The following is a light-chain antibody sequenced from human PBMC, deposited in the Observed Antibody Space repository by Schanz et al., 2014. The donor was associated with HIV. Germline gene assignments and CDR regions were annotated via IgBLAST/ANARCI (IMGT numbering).Light chain of an antibody. V-gene: IGKV3-20*01. CDR3: QQYYNTPLT. CDR2: ATS. Sequence: EIVLTQSPGSLSLSPGGRATLSCGASQRLSSSYLAWYQQKRDQPPRLVIYATSTRAAGIPDRFSGTGSGTDFTLTISSLEPEDFAVYYCQQYYNTPLTFGGGTKVEIK. CDR1: QRLSSSY. J-gene: IGKJ4*01.